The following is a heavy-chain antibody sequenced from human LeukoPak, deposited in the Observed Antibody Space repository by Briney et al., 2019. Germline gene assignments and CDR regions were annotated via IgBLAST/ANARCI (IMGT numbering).Heavy chain of an antibody. CDR3: AKDKAPLYSGYDWDLDF. D-gene: IGHD5-12*01. CDR1: GFTFHQYA. J-gene: IGHJ4*02. CDR2: ISWNSGSI. Sequence: GRSLRLSCAASGFTFHQYAIHWVRQVPGKGLEWVSGISWNSGSIGYADSVRGRFTISRDNAKNSVYLQMNSLRAEDTALYYCAKDKAPLYSGYDWDLDFWGQGTLVIVSS. V-gene: IGHV3-9*01.